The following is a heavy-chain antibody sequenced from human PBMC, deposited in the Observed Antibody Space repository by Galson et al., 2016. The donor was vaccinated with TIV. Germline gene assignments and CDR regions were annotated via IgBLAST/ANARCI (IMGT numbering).Heavy chain of an antibody. Sequence: QSGAEVKEPEESLKISCKASGYTFTNYWIGWVRQMPGKGLEWMGIVYPDDSDTKYSPSFKGQVTISADKSINTAYLQWTSLKASDTAIYYCVRHKGGYNFGFSLDNWGQGTLVTVSS. CDR1: GYTFTNYW. J-gene: IGHJ4*02. CDR3: VRHKGGYNFGFSLDN. CDR2: VYPDDSDT. D-gene: IGHD5-18*01. V-gene: IGHV5-51*01.